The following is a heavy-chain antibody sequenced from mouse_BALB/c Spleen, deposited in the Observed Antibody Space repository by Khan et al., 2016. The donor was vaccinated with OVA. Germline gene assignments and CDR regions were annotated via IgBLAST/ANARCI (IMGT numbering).Heavy chain of an antibody. D-gene: IGHD2-4*01. CDR1: GYSITSDYA. V-gene: IGHV3-2*02. Sequence: EVQLEESGPGLVKPSQSLSLTCTVTGYSITSDYAWNWIRQFPGNKLEWMGYISYSGSTSYNPSLKSRISITRDTSKNQFFLQLNSVTTEDTATYYCARDYDYHYYAMDYWGQGTSGTVSS. CDR2: ISYSGST. CDR3: ARDYDYHYYAMDY. J-gene: IGHJ4*01.